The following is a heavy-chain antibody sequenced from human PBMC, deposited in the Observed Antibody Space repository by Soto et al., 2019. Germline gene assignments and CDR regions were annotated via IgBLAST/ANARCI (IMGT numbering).Heavy chain of an antibody. D-gene: IGHD2-8*02. CDR3: ARDKITGLFDY. J-gene: IGHJ4*02. V-gene: IGHV4-34*01. CDR1: GGSFRGYY. CDR2: INHSGST. Sequence: SETLSLTCAVYGGSFRGYYWTWIRQPPGTGLEWIGEINHSGSTNCNPSLKSRVTISVDTSKNQFSLKLTSVTAADTAVYYCARDKITGLFDYWGQGTLVTVSS.